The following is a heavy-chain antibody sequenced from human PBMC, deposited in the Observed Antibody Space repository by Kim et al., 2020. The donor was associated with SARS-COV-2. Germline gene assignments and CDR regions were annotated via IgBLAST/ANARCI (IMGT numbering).Heavy chain of an antibody. CDR3: ARGDIVVVVAATPYYYYYGMDV. CDR2: ISSSSSTI. V-gene: IGHV3-48*02. Sequence: GGSLRLSCAASGFTFSSYSMNWVRQAPGKGLEWVSYISSSSSTIYYADSVKGRFTISRDNAKNSLYLQMYSLRDEDTAVYYCARGDIVVVVAATPYYYYYGMDVWGQGTTVTVSS. D-gene: IGHD2-15*01. J-gene: IGHJ6*02. CDR1: GFTFSSYS.